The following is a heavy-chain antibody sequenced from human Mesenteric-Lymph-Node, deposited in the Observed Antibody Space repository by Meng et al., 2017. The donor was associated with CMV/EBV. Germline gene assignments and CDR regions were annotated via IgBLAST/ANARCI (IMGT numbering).Heavy chain of an antibody. CDR1: GFTFSNYW. CDR3: AKGQYSSGPYSFDY. V-gene: IGHV3-7*03. Sequence: GGSLRLSCAASGFTFSNYWMSWVRQAPGKGLEWVGNIKQDGSEKYYVDSVKGRFTISRDNSQNTLYLQMNSLRAEDTAVYYCAKGQYSSGPYSFDYWGQGTLVTVSS. D-gene: IGHD6-25*01. CDR2: IKQDGSEK. J-gene: IGHJ4*02.